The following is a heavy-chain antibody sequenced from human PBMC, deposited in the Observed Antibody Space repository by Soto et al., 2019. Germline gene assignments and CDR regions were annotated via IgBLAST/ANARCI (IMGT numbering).Heavy chain of an antibody. CDR3: ASHEGWTGHDQ. CDR1: GASIGSGGW. CDR2: IFHDGNT. J-gene: IGHJ5*02. D-gene: IGHD2-8*02. V-gene: IGHV4-4*02. Sequence: QVHLQESGPGLVKPSETLSLTCAVSGASIGSGGWWSWVRQPPGKGLECIAEIFHDGNTNYSPSLKSRVTISVDKSQNQFSLNVYSVTAADTAVYYCASHEGWTGHDQWGQGTLVTVSS.